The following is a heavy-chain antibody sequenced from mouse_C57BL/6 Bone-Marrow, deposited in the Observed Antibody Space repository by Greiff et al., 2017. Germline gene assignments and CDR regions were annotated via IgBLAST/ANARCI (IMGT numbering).Heavy chain of an antibody. Sequence: QVQLQQPGAELVRPGSSVKLSCKASGYTFTSYWMHWVKQRPIQGLEWIGNIDPSDSETHYNQKFKDKATLTVDKSSSTAYMQRSSMTSEDSAVYYCARGGSQFAYWGQGTLVTVSA. CDR2: IDPSDSET. CDR3: ARGGSQFAY. V-gene: IGHV1-52*01. CDR1: GYTFTSYW. D-gene: IGHD1-1*02. J-gene: IGHJ3*01.